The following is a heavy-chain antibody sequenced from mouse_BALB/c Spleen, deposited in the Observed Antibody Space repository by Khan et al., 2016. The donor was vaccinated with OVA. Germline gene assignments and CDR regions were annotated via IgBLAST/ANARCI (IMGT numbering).Heavy chain of an antibody. CDR1: GFSLSRYS. D-gene: IGHD2-3*01. CDR2: IWGGGST. J-gene: IGHJ3*01. V-gene: IGHV2-6-4*01. Sequence: QVQLKESGPGLVAPSQSLSITCTVSGFSLSRYSVHWVRQPPGKGLEWLGMIWGGGSTDYNSALKSRLSISKDNSKSQVFLKMNSLEADDTAMYYCARNDGYSAWFAYWGQGTLVTVAA. CDR3: ARNDGYSAWFAY.